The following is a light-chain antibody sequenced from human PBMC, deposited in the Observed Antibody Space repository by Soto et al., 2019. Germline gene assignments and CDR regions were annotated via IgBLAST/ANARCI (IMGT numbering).Light chain of an antibody. J-gene: IGKJ1*01. CDR3: QQYNNWPRT. V-gene: IGKV3-15*01. Sequence: IVMTRAPATMSVSPGERATLSSRASQSVSSNLAWYQQKPGQAPRLLIYGESTRATGIPDRFSGSGSGTEFTLTISRLQSEDFAVYYCQQYNNWPRTFGQGTKVDIK. CDR1: QSVSSN. CDR2: GES.